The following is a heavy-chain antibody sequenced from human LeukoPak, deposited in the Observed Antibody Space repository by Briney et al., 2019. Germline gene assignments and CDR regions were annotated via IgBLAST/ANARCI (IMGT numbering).Heavy chain of an antibody. J-gene: IGHJ6*02. CDR3: AKDMSWSYGSMDV. D-gene: IGHD2-8*02. Sequence: GGSLRLSCAASGFTFDDYALHWVRQASGKGLEWVLGISRNSGSIGYADSVKGRFTIYRDNAKSSLYLQMNSLRAEDAALYYCAKDMSWSYGSMDVWGQGTTVTVSS. CDR2: ISRNSGSI. CDR1: GFTFDDYA. V-gene: IGHV3-9*01.